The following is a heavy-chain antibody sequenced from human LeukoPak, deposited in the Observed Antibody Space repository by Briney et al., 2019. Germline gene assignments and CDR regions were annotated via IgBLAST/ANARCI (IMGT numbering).Heavy chain of an antibody. CDR3: ARGVGIAVAGDSDY. J-gene: IGHJ4*02. Sequence: ASVKVSCKASGYTFTSYGINLVRQATGQGLEWMGWMNPNSGNTGYAQKFQGRVTITRNTSISTAYMELSSLRSEDTAVYYCARGVGIAVAGDSDYWGQGTLVTVSS. CDR2: MNPNSGNT. D-gene: IGHD6-19*01. CDR1: GYTFTSYG. V-gene: IGHV1-8*03.